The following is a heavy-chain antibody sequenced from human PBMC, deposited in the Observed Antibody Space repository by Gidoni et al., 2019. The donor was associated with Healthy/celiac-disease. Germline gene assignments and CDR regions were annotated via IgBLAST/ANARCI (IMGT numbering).Heavy chain of an antibody. CDR3: ARGEVTGYYNVLHAFDI. D-gene: IGHD3-9*01. CDR1: GFTSSSYS. CDR2: ISSSSSTI. Sequence: EVQLVESGGGLVQPGGSLSLSCAASGFTSSSYSMNWVRQAPGKGLEWVSYISSSSSTIYYADSVKGRFTISRDNAKNSLYLQMNSLRAEDTAVYYCARGEVTGYYNVLHAFDIWGQGTMVTVSS. J-gene: IGHJ3*02. V-gene: IGHV3-48*01.